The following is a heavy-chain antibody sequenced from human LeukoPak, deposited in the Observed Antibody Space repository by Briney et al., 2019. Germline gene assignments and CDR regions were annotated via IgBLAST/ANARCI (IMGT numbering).Heavy chain of an antibody. D-gene: IGHD2-2*01. CDR3: ARVGCSSTSCTYPRYFDL. CDR2: ISSSSSYI. V-gene: IGHV3-21*01. Sequence: PGGSLRLSCAASGFTFSSYSMNWARQAPGKGLEWVSSISSSSSYIYYADSVKGRFTISRDNAKNSLYLQMNSLRAEDTAVYYCARVGCSSTSCTYPRYFDLWGRGTLVTVSS. J-gene: IGHJ2*01. CDR1: GFTFSSYS.